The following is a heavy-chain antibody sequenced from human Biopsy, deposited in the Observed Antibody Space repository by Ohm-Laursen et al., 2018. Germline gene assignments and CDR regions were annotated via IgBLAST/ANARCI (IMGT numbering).Heavy chain of an antibody. Sequence: GTLSLTCNVSGGGINNYYWSWIRQPAGKGLEWIGRIYPGGSTNYNPSLKSRVTISVDTSKNHFSLNLRSVTAADTAVYSCARLGNFWNAEDGLDLWGLGTMVTVSS. CDR2: IYPGGST. CDR1: GGGINNYY. CDR3: ARLGNFWNAEDGLDL. V-gene: IGHV4-4*07. J-gene: IGHJ3*01. D-gene: IGHD3-3*01.